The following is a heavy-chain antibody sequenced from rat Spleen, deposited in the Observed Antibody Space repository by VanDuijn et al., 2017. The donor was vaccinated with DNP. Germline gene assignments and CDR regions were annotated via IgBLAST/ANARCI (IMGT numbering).Heavy chain of an antibody. Sequence: QVQLKESGPGLVQPSETLSLTCTVSGFSLTSYSVHWVRQRSGKSLEWMGRMWSEGDTSYNSAFTSRLRIRRDTSKSQVFLKMNSLQTEDTAMYFCVRSDYNDDSHYYGYFDHWGQGVMVTVSS. J-gene: IGHJ2*01. CDR3: VRSDYNDDSHYYGYFDH. CDR2: MWSEGDT. V-gene: IGHV2S18*01. D-gene: IGHD1-12*02. CDR1: GFSLTSYS.